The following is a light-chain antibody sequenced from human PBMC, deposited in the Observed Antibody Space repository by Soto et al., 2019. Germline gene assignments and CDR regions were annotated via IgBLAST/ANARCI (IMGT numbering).Light chain of an antibody. CDR2: DVS. CDR3: CSFAGTYPHWV. CDR1: SSDVGGYNY. Sequence: QSALTQPRSVSGSPGQSVTISCTGTSSDVGGYNYVSWYQQHPGKAPKLMIYDVSKRPSGVPDRFSGSKSGNTASLTISGLQAGDEADYYCCSFAGTYPHWVFGGGTKLTVL. V-gene: IGLV2-11*01. J-gene: IGLJ3*02.